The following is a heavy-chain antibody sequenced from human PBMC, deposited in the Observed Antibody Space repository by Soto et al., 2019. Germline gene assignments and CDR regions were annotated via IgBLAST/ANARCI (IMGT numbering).Heavy chain of an antibody. D-gene: IGHD3-3*01. V-gene: IGHV3-23*01. J-gene: IGHJ4*02. CDR2: VSGSGEST. CDR3: AEDPGYDFWSGQYYFDY. Sequence: GGSLRLSCAASGFTFSSYAMSWVRQAPGKGLEWVSAVSGSGESTYYADSVKGRFTISRDSSKNTLYLQMNSLRAEDTAVYYCAEDPGYDFWSGQYYFDYWGRGTLVTVSS. CDR1: GFTFSSYA.